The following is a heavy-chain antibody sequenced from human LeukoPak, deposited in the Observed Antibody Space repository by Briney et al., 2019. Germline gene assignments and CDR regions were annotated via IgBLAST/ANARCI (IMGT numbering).Heavy chain of an antibody. CDR2: IYYSGST. CDR1: GGSISSGGYY. V-gene: IGHV4-31*03. Sequence: TSETLSLTCTVSGGSISSGGYYWSWIRQHPGKGLEWIGYIYYSGSTYYNPSLKSRVTISVDTSKNQFSLKLSSVTAADTAVYYCARGGYSYLFDYWGQGALVTVSS. J-gene: IGHJ4*02. CDR3: ARGGYSYLFDY. D-gene: IGHD5-18*01.